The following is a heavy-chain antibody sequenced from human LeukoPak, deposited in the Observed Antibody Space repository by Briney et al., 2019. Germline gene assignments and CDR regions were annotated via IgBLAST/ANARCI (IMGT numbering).Heavy chain of an antibody. CDR1: GFTISNYW. V-gene: IGHV3-7*01. CDR3: AGDLFYY. J-gene: IGHJ4*02. Sequence: GGSLRLSCAVSGFTISNYWMSWVRQAPGKGLEWVATIKQDGSAEFYVDSVKGRFTISRDSAKNSLYLQMNSLRDDDTAVYYCAGDLFYYWGQGTLVPVSS. CDR2: IKQDGSAE.